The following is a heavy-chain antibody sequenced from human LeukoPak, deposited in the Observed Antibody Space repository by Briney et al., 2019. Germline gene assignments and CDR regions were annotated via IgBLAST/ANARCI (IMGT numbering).Heavy chain of an antibody. CDR3: ARTISYYDSSGYLAY. CDR2: ISYDGSNK. V-gene: IGHV3-30*04. D-gene: IGHD3-22*01. Sequence: GGSLRLSCAASGFTFSSYAMHWVRQAPGKGLEWVAVISYDGSNKYYADSVKGRFTISRDNSKNTLYLQMNSLRAEDTAVYYCARTISYYDSSGYLAYRGQGTLVTVSS. J-gene: IGHJ4*02. CDR1: GFTFSSYA.